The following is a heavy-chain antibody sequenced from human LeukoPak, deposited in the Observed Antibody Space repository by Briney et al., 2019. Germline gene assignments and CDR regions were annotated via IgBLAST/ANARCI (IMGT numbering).Heavy chain of an antibody. J-gene: IGHJ6*02. CDR1: GFTFSDYY. CDR3: ARSRVGITIFGVVNWRREGTIYGMDV. D-gene: IGHD3-3*01. V-gene: IGHV3-11*01. CDR2: ISSSGSTI. Sequence: GGSLRLSCAASGFTFSDYYMSWIRQAPGKGREWGSYISSSGSTIYYADSVKGRFTISRDNAKNSLYLQMNSLRAEDTAVYYCARSRVGITIFGVVNWRREGTIYGMDVWGQGTTVTVSS.